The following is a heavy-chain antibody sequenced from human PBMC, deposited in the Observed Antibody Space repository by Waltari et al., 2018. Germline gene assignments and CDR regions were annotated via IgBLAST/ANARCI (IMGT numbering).Heavy chain of an antibody. D-gene: IGHD6-6*01. CDR1: GFSLSTSGMR. Sequence: QVTLKESGPALVKPTQTLPLTCTFSGFSLSTSGMRVSWIRQPPGKALEWLARIDWDDAKFYSTSLKTRLTISKDTSKNQVVLTMTNMDPVDTATYYCAREYSSSAGFDYWGQGTLVTVSS. J-gene: IGHJ4*02. CDR3: AREYSSSAGFDY. CDR2: IDWDDAK. V-gene: IGHV2-70*04.